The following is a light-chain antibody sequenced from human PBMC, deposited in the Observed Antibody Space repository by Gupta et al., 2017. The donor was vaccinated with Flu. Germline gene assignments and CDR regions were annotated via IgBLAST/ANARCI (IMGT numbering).Light chain of an antibody. CDR2: DAS. CDR3: QQRSNWPSIT. CDR1: QSVSSY. Sequence: EIVLTQSPATLSLSPGERATLSCRASQSVSSYLAWYQQKPGQAPRLLIYDASNRDTGIPARFSGSGSGKDFTLTISSREQEDFAVYYCQQRSNWPSITFGQGTRMEIK. J-gene: IGKJ5*01. V-gene: IGKV3-11*01.